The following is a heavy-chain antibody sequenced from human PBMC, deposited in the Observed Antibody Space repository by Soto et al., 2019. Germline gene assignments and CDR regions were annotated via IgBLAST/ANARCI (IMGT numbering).Heavy chain of an antibody. CDR2: INTGTGGT. V-gene: IGHV1-3*04. CDR3: ARESYSSSENWFDP. J-gene: IGHJ5*02. CDR1: GYTFITYA. D-gene: IGHD6-6*01. Sequence: QVQLVQSGAEVKKPGASVKVSCKTSGYTFITYAIHWVRQAPGPGLEWMGWINTGTGGTKYSQKSQGRVTFTTDTSASTVYMELSSLTSEDTAVYYCARESYSSSENWFDPWGQGTLVTVSS.